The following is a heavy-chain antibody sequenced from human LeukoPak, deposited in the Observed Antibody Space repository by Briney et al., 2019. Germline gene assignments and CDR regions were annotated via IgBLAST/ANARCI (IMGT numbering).Heavy chain of an antibody. D-gene: IGHD6-13*01. CDR1: GFSLSTSGVG. Sequence: SGPTLVKPTQTLTLTCTFSGFSLSTSGVGVGWIRQPPGKALEWLALIYWDDDKRYSPSLKSRLTITKDTSKNQVVLTMTNVDPVDTATYYCAHSKGSSSWYAFDIWGQGTLVIVSS. J-gene: IGHJ3*02. CDR3: AHSKGSSSWYAFDI. CDR2: IYWDDDK. V-gene: IGHV2-5*02.